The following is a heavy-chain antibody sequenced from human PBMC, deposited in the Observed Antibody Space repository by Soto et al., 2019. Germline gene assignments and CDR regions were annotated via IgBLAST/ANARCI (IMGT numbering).Heavy chain of an antibody. Sequence: QVQLVESGGGVVQPGRSLRLYCAASGFTFSSYGMHWVRQAPGKGLEWVAVIWYDGSRKFYADSVKGRFTISRDNSNLYLQMNSLGVDDTAVYYCARDILDRLKPRETRFFDYWGQGTLVTVSS. CDR2: IWYDGSRK. D-gene: IGHD2-15*01. V-gene: IGHV3-33*01. J-gene: IGHJ4*02. CDR1: GFTFSSYG. CDR3: ARDILDRLKPRETRFFDY.